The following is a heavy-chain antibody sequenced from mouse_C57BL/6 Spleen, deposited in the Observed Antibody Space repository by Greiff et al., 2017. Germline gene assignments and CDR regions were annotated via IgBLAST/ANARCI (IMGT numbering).Heavy chain of an antibody. Sequence: VHVKQSGPELVKPGASVKISCKASGYSFTDYNMNWVKQSNGKSLEWIGVINPNYGTTSYNQKFKGKATLTVDQSSSTAYMQLNSLTSEDSAVXYCARGAYYYGSSPHWYFEVWGTGTTVTVSS. CDR1: GYSFTDYN. CDR3: ARGAYYYGSSPHWYFEV. V-gene: IGHV1-39*01. CDR2: INPNYGTT. D-gene: IGHD1-1*01. J-gene: IGHJ1*03.